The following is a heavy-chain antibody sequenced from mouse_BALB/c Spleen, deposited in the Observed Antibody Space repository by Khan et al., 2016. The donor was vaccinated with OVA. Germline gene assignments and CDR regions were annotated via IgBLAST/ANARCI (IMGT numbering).Heavy chain of an antibody. V-gene: IGHV5-17*02. CDR3: ARSMITTWYFDV. D-gene: IGHD2-4*01. CDR2: ISSGRATI. J-gene: IGHJ1*01. Sequence: EVELVESGGGLVQPGGSRKLSCAASGFTFSSFGMHWVRQAPEKGLEWVAYISSGRATIYYADTVKGRFTISRENPKNTLFLQMTSLRSEDTATYYCARSMITTWYFDVWGAGTTVTVSS. CDR1: GFTFSSFG.